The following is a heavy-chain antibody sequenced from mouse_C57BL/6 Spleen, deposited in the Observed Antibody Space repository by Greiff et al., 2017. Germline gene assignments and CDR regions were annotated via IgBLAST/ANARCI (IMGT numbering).Heavy chain of an antibody. CDR2: INPYNGGT. Sequence: EVQLQQSGPVLVKPGASVKMSCKASGYTFTDYYMNWVKQSHGKSLEWIGVINPYNGGTSYNQKFKGKATLTVDKSSSTAYMELNSLTSEDSAVYYCAHYYGSSYAWVAYWGQGTLVTVSA. CDR1: GYTFTDYY. CDR3: AHYYGSSYAWVAY. D-gene: IGHD1-1*01. V-gene: IGHV1-19*01. J-gene: IGHJ3*01.